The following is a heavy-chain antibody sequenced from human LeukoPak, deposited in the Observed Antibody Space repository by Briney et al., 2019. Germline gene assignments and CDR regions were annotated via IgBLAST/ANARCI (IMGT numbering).Heavy chain of an antibody. CDR1: GFTFSIYA. D-gene: IGHD3-9*01. V-gene: IGHV3-23*01. CDR2: FTNHHTT. CDR3: AKEGYDILSGYPTNCVYQ. J-gene: IGHJ4*02. Sequence: GGSLSLSCEASGFTFSIYAMTWVRQAPGKGLEWVSTFTNHHTTYYTDSVKGRFTISRDNSKNTLYLQMDSVRPEDTAVYYCAKEGYDILSGYPTNCVYQWGQGTLVTVSS.